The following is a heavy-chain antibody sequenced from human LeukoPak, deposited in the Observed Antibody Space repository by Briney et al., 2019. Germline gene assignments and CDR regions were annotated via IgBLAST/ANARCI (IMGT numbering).Heavy chain of an antibody. Sequence: SETLSLTCTVSGGSISSSSYYWGWIRQPPGKGLEWIGSIYYSGSTYYNPSLKSRVTISVDTSKNQFSLKLSSVTAADTAAYYCARLRYYDSSGPFDYWGQGTLVTVSS. CDR2: IYYSGST. CDR1: GGSISSSSYY. CDR3: ARLRYYDSSGPFDY. D-gene: IGHD3-22*01. J-gene: IGHJ4*02. V-gene: IGHV4-39*01.